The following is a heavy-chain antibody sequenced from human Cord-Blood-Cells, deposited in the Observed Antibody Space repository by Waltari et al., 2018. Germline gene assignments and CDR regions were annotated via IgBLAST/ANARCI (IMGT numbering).Heavy chain of an antibody. Sequence: LQQWGAGLLKPSETLSLTCAVYGGSFSGYYWSWIRQPPGKGLEWIGEINHSGSTNYNPSVKSRVTISVDTSKNQFSLKLSSVTAADTAVYYCASITHYYDSSGYYEYFQHWGQGTLVTVSS. CDR2: INHSGST. CDR3: ASITHYYDSSGYYEYFQH. V-gene: IGHV4-34*01. J-gene: IGHJ1*01. D-gene: IGHD3-22*01. CDR1: GGSFSGYY.